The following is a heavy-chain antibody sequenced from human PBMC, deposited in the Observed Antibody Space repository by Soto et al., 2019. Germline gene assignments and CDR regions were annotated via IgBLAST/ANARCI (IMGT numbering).Heavy chain of an antibody. J-gene: IGHJ4*02. CDR2: IIPIFGTA. V-gene: IGHV1-69*13. Sequence: SEKVPRKASGGTFSSYSIRWVRQPPAQGLEWIGGIIPIFGTATYAQKVQGRVTITADESTSTAYMELSSVRSEDTCVYYCARRDCGGDCYGFDYWGQGTLVTVSS. D-gene: IGHD2-21*02. CDR3: ARRDCGGDCYGFDY. CDR1: GGTFSSYS.